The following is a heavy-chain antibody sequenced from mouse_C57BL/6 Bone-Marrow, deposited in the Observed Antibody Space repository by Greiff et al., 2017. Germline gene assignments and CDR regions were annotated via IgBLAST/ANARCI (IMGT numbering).Heavy chain of an antibody. CDR2: LYWDDDK. CDR1: GFSLRTSGMG. V-gene: IGHV8-12*01. J-gene: IGHJ4*01. Sequence: QVTLKESGPGILQSSQTLSLTCSFSGFSLRTSGMGVSWIRQPSGKGLEWLAHLYWDDDKRYNPSLKSRLTISKDTSRNQVFLKITSVDTADTATYYGARSPCYDYGDYYAMDYWGQGTSVTVSS. D-gene: IGHD2-4*01. CDR3: ARSPCYDYGDYYAMDY.